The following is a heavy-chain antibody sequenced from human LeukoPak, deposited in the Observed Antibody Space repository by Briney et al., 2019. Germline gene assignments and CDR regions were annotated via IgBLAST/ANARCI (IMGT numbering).Heavy chain of an antibody. CDR3: AGAVADPDFDH. CDR2: IYYSGST. J-gene: IGHJ4*02. CDR1: GGSISSSSYY. D-gene: IGHD6-13*01. Sequence: PSETLSLTCTVSGGSISSSSYYWGWIRQPPGKGLEWIGSIYYSGSTYYNPSLKSRVTISVDTSKNQFSLKLSSVTAADTAVYYCAGAVADPDFDHWGQGTLVTVSS. V-gene: IGHV4-39*01.